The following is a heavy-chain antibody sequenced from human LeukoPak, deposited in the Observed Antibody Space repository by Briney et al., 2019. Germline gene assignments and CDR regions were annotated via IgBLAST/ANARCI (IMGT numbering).Heavy chain of an antibody. V-gene: IGHV1-69*01. Sequence: SVKVSCKASGGTFSSYAISWVRQAPGQGLEWMGGIIPIFGTANYAQKFQGRVTITADESTSTAYMELSSLRSEDTAVYYCARGPPSWYSSSWYYYGMDVWGQGTTVTVSS. CDR3: ARGPPSWYSSSWYYYGMDV. CDR1: GGTFSSYA. J-gene: IGHJ6*02. D-gene: IGHD6-13*01. CDR2: IIPIFGTA.